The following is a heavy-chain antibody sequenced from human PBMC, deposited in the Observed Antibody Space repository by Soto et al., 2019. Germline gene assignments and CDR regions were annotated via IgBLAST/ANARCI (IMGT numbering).Heavy chain of an antibody. CDR2: MSGRGDTP. CDR1: GFTFRNYA. Sequence: EVQLLESGGDLVQPGGSLRLSCAASGFTFRNYAMTWVRQAPGKGLEWVSGMSGRGDTPYYADSVKGRFTISRDNSKNPLYLQMSSLGVEDTATYFGARPTHCASKCYVDYWGRGTLITVSS. J-gene: IGHJ4*02. V-gene: IGHV3-23*01. CDR3: ARPTHCASKCYVDY.